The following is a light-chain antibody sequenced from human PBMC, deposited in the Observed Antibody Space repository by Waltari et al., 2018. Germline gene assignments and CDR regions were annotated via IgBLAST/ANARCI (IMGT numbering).Light chain of an antibody. CDR2: GAS. CDR3: QQYGSSPTWT. CDR1: QSVSSSY. J-gene: IGKJ1*01. V-gene: IGKV3-20*01. Sequence: EIVLTQSPGTLSLSPGERATLSCRASQSVSSSYLAWYQQEHGQAPRLLIYGASSRATGIPDRFSGSGSGTDFTLTISRLEPEDFAVYYCQQYGSSPTWTFGQGTKVEIK.